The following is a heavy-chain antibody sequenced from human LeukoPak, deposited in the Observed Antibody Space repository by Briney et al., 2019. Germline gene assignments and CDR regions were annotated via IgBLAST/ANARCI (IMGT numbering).Heavy chain of an antibody. CDR3: ARGSLHSAYGFDY. V-gene: IGHV3-11*06. Sequence: GGSLRLSCAASGFTFTDHYMSWIRQAPGKGLEWVSYISSGSTYTNYADSVKGRFTISRDNAKNSLYLQMNSLRAEDTAVYYCARGSLHSAYGFDYWGQGTLVTVSS. D-gene: IGHD5-12*01. J-gene: IGHJ4*02. CDR2: ISSGSTYT. CDR1: GFTFTDHY.